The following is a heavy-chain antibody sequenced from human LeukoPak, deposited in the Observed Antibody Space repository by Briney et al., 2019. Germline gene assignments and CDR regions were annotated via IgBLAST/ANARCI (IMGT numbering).Heavy chain of an antibody. J-gene: IGHJ4*02. CDR1: GFTFSSYA. CDR2: ISGSGGST. CDR3: AKSHFGYGDLYYFDY. V-gene: IGHV3-23*01. Sequence: GGSLRLSCAASGFTFSSYAMSWVRQAPGKGLEWVSAISGSGGSTYYADSVKGRFTISRDNSKNTLYLQMSSLRAEDTAVYYCAKSHFGYGDLYYFDYWGQGTLVTVSS. D-gene: IGHD4-17*01.